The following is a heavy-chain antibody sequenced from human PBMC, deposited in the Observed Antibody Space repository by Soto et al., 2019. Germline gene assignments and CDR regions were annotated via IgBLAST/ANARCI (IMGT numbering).Heavy chain of an antibody. V-gene: IGHV3-30*18. Sequence: VQLVESGGGLVKPGGSLRLSCAASGFTFSSYSMNWVRQAPGKGLEWGAVISYDGSNKYYADSVKGRFTISRDNSKNPLYLQMNSLRAEDTAVYYCAKGAGQLAVAGTVPHYWGQGTLVTVSS. CDR1: GFTFSSYS. D-gene: IGHD6-19*01. CDR2: ISYDGSNK. CDR3: AKGAGQLAVAGTVPHY. J-gene: IGHJ4*02.